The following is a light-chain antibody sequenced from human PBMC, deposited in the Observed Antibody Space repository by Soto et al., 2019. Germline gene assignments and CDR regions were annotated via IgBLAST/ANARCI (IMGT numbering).Light chain of an antibody. J-gene: IGKJ5*01. CDR3: RQRRNCPSRT. V-gene: IGKV3-11*01. CDR1: QSVXIY. Sequence: DIVLTQCPATLSVSPGESVTLSCRASQSVXIYFGWDERKPGQAPRLLIXDASNRATGIPARLIGSGSGTDFALILSSLEPEDSSCSYCRQRRNCPSRTVGQGTRLEIK. CDR2: DAS.